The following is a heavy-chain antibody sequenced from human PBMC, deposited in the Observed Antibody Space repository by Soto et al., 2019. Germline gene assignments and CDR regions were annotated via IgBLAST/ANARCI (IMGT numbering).Heavy chain of an antibody. Sequence: QITLKESGPTLVKPTQTLTLTCTFSGFSLNTGGVAVAWIRQSPGKALEWLAVIYGDDNKVYSPSLKSRLTIXXDTSKSQVVLSMTNMDPVDTATYFCSHRLRSTFDCWGQGTLVTVSS. J-gene: IGHJ4*02. V-gene: IGHV2-5*02. CDR3: SHRLRSTFDC. CDR2: IYGDDNK. CDR1: GFSLNTGGVA.